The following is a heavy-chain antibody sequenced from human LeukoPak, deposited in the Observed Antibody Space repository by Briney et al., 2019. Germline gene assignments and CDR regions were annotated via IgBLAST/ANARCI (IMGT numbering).Heavy chain of an antibody. D-gene: IGHD6-19*01. V-gene: IGHV3-21*01. Sequence: GGSLRLSCAASGFTFSSYSMNWVRQAPGKGLEWVSSISSSSSYIYYADSVKGRFTISRDNSKNTLYLQMNSLRAEDTAVYYCARAPLGYSSGWQDYWGQGTLVTVSS. CDR2: ISSSSSYI. CDR1: GFTFSSYS. CDR3: ARAPLGYSSGWQDY. J-gene: IGHJ4*02.